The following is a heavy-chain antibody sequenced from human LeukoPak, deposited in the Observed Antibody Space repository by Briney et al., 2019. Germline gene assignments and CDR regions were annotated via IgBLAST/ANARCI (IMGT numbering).Heavy chain of an antibody. Sequence: GGSLRLSCAASGFTFSSYAMSWVRQAPGKGLEWVSAIRGSGGSTYYADSVKGRFTISRDNSKNTLYLQMNSLRAEDTAVYYCAKTPPRDSSGYYYYFDYWGQGTLVTVSS. CDR3: AKTPPRDSSGYYYYFDY. V-gene: IGHV3-23*01. CDR1: GFTFSSYA. J-gene: IGHJ4*02. CDR2: IRGSGGST. D-gene: IGHD3-22*01.